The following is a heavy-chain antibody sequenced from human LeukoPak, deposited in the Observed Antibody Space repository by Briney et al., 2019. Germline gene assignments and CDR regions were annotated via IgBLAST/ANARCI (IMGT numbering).Heavy chain of an antibody. V-gene: IGHV3-23*01. CDR2: ISGSGDKT. CDR1: GFTFGSYA. Sequence: GGSLRLSCAASGFTFGSYAMTWVRQAPGKGLEWVAAISGSGDKTYYADSVKGRFTISRDNSKNTLYLQMNSLRAEDTAVYYCAKDGARYCTNGVCYAFYYMDVWGKGTTVTVSS. CDR3: AKDGARYCTNGVCYAFYYMDV. D-gene: IGHD2-8*01. J-gene: IGHJ6*03.